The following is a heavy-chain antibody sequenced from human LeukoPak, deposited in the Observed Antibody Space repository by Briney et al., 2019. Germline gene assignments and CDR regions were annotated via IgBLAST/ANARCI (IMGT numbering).Heavy chain of an antibody. V-gene: IGHV1-69*01. CDR1: GGTFSSYA. CDR2: IIPIFGTA. D-gene: IGHD1-7*01. Sequence: VASVTVSCTASGGTFSSYAISWVRQAPGQGLEWMGGIIPIFGTANYAQKFQGRVTITADESTSTAYMELSSLRSEDTAVYCCATCRYNWNYALDTQFDPWGQGTLVTVSS. J-gene: IGHJ5*02. CDR3: ATCRYNWNYALDTQFDP.